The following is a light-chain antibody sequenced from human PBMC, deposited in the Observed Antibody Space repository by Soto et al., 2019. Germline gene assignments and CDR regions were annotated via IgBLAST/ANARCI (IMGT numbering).Light chain of an antibody. V-gene: IGLV2-8*01. CDR1: SSDVGCYNY. CDR3: SSYGGSNSYV. CDR2: DVS. Sequence: QSALTQPPSASGSPGQSVTISCTGTSSDVGCYNYVSWYQQHPGKAPKFIIYDVSKRPSGVPDRFSGSKSGNTASLTVSGLQADDEADYYCSSYGGSNSYVFGSGTKLTVL. J-gene: IGLJ1*01.